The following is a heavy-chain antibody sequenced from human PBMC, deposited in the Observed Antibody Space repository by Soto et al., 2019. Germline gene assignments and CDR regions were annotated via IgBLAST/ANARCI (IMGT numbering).Heavy chain of an antibody. CDR1: GFTFSSYA. D-gene: IGHD6-13*01. J-gene: IGHJ4*02. Sequence: PGGSLRLSCAASGFTFSSYAMSWVRQAPGKGLEWVSAISGSGGSTYYADSVKGRFTISRDNSKNTLYLQMNSLRAEDTAVYYCAKDLGFEPQLPWYYWGQGTLVTVSS. CDR2: ISGSGGST. CDR3: AKDLGFEPQLPWYY. V-gene: IGHV3-23*01.